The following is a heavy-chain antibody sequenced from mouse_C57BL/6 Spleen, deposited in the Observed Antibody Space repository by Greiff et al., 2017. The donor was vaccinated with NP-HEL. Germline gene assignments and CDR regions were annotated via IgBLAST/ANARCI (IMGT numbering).Heavy chain of an antibody. J-gene: IGHJ3*01. V-gene: IGHV14-2*01. D-gene: IGHD1-1*01. Sequence: VQLQQSGAELVKPGASVKLSCTASGFNIKDYYMHWVKQRTEQGLEWVGRIDPEDGETKYAPKCQGKATITADTSSHTAYLQLRSLTSEDTAVYYCARGATVAAYWGQGTLVTVSA. CDR1: GFNIKDYY. CDR2: IDPEDGET. CDR3: ARGATVAAY.